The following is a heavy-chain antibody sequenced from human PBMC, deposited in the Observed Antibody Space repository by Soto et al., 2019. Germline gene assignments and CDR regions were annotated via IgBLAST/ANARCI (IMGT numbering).Heavy chain of an antibody. CDR2: IYYSGTT. J-gene: IGHJ5*01. Sequence: SETLSLTCTVSGVSISSRSYYWGWIRQPPGKGLEWIGGIYYSGTTFYSPSLKSRVIISVDTSKNQFSLKLSSVTAADTAMYYCARQKGSFRSWFDSWGQGILVTVS. V-gene: IGHV4-39*01. D-gene: IGHD3-10*01. CDR1: GVSISSRSYY. CDR3: ARQKGSFRSWFDS.